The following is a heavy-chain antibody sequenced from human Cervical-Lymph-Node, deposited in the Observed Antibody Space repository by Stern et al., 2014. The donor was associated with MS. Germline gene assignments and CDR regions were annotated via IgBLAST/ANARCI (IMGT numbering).Heavy chain of an antibody. CDR2: IYYRGSS. CDR3: ARRAVDVMANYGLDA. J-gene: IGHJ6*02. Sequence: QVQLQESGPGLVKPSETLSLTCSVSGGSLSSSNYYWVWVRQPPGTGLEWIGQIYYRGSSYYNPSLESRVTISVDTSKNQFALKMNSATASDTALYYCARRAVDVMANYGLDAWGQGTTVIVSS. V-gene: IGHV4-39*01. D-gene: IGHD5-24*01. CDR1: GGSLSSSNYY.